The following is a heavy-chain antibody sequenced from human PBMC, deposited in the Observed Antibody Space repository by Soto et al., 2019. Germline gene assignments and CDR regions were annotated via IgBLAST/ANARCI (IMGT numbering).Heavy chain of an antibody. CDR2: IIPIFGTA. CDR3: ARVPQYTVTKPYFDY. D-gene: IGHD4-17*01. J-gene: IGHJ4*02. CDR1: GGTFSSYA. V-gene: IGHV1-69*13. Sequence: GASVKVSCKASGGTFSSYAISWVRQAPGQGLEWMGGIIPIFGTANYAQKFQGRVTITADESTSTAYMELSSLRSEDTAVYYCARVPQYTVTKPYFDYWGQGTLVTVSS.